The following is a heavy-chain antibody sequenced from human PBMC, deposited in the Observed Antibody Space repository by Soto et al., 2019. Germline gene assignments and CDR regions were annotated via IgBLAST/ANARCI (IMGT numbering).Heavy chain of an antibody. J-gene: IGHJ4*01. CDR2: IYYSVST. D-gene: IGHD3-22*01. CDR3: ARGRTYYYDSSGYYTYYFDC. CDR1: GGSISSGGYY. V-gene: IGHV4-31*03. Sequence: SETRSLTCTVSGGSISSGGYYWSWIHHHPGKGLEWIGYIYYSVSTYYNPSLKSRVTISVDTSKNQFSLKLSSVTAADTAVYYCARGRTYYYDSSGYYTYYFDCWGEGNMVNVSS.